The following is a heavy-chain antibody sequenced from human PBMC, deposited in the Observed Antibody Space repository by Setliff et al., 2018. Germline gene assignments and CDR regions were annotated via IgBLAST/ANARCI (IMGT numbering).Heavy chain of an antibody. CDR3: ARQGGGHYYDSSGYYR. CDR1: GVSISTSNW. V-gene: IGHV4-4*02. CDR2: IDHNGIT. J-gene: IGHJ5*02. Sequence: PSETLSLTCAVSGVSISTSNWWSWVRQPPGKGLEWIGEIDHNGITNYNPSLKSRVSISVDKSKNQVSLKLNSVTAADTAVNYCARQGGGHYYDSSGYYRWGQGTLVTVSS. D-gene: IGHD3-22*01.